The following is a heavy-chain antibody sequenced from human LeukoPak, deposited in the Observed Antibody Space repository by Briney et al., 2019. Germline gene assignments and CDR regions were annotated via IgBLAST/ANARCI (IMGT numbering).Heavy chain of an antibody. V-gene: IGHV1-18*01. D-gene: IGHD3-10*01. Sequence: GASVKVSCKASGYTFTSYGISWVRQAPGQGLEWMGWISAYNGNTNYAQKLQGRVTMTTDTSTSTAYMELRSLRSDDTAVCYCAREMGYYYGSGSFGYYYYGMGVWGQGTTVTVSS. J-gene: IGHJ6*02. CDR3: AREMGYYYGSGSFGYYYYGMGV. CDR1: GYTFTSYG. CDR2: ISAYNGNT.